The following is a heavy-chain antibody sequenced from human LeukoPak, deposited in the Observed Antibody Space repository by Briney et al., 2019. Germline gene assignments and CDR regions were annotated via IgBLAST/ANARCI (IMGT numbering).Heavy chain of an antibody. CDR3: VRDRAVGSGRYYFDY. CDR1: GVSISNFF. D-gene: IGHD2-15*01. CDR2: VFPSGST. Sequence: SETLSLTCTVSGVSISNFFWTWIRQPAGKGLEWIGRVFPSGSTNYNPSLESRVTISVDTSKNQFSLKLSSVTAADTAVYYCVRDRAVGSGRYYFDYWGQGTLVTVSS. V-gene: IGHV4-4*07. J-gene: IGHJ4*02.